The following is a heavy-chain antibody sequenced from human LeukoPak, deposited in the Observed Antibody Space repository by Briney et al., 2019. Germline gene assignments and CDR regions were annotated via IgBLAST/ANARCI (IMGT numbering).Heavy chain of an antibody. V-gene: IGHV3-23*01. CDR1: GFTFRSHA. D-gene: IGHD2-21*01. CDR2: IYENGGTT. Sequence: GGSLRLSCVGSGFTFRSHAMSWVRQAPEKGLEFVSGIYENGGTTYYADSVKGRFSISRDNSKNTQYLQMDSLRGEDTAVYYCAKDFRIGYSAHFDYWGQGALVTVSS. CDR3: AKDFRIGYSAHFDY. J-gene: IGHJ4*02.